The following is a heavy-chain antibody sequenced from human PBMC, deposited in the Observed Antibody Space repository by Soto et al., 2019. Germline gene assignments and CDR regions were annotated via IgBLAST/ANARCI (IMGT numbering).Heavy chain of an antibody. D-gene: IGHD5-18*01. V-gene: IGHV1-58*01. J-gene: IGHJ6*02. CDR3: AAGGYSMDWALYYYGMDV. CDR2: IVVGSGNT. CDR1: GFTFTSSA. Sequence: GASVKVSCKASGFTFTSSAVQWVRQARGQRLEWIGWIVVGSGNTNYAQKFQERVTITRDMSTSTAYMELSSLRSEDTAVYYCAAGGYSMDWALYYYGMDVWGQGTTVTVSS.